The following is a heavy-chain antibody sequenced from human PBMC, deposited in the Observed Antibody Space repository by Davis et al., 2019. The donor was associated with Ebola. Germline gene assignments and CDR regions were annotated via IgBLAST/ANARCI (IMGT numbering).Heavy chain of an antibody. J-gene: IGHJ4*02. CDR1: GFSFSSYW. V-gene: IGHV3-74*01. CDR3: ARDGEHYSDLDY. Sequence: HTGGSLRLSCVVSGFSFSSYWMHWVRHAPGKGLVWVSRIKSYGSTKSYADSVKGRFTISRDNAKNTLYLQMDSLRAEDTAVYYCARDGEHYSDLDYWGQGTLVTVSS. CDR2: IKSYGSTK. D-gene: IGHD1-26*01.